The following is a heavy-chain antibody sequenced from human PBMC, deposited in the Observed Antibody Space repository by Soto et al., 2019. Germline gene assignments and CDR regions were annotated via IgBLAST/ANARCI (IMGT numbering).Heavy chain of an antibody. Sequence: GGSLRLSCAASGFTFSSYSMNWVRQAPGKGLEWVSSISSSSSYIYYADSVKGRFTISRDNAKNSLYLQMNSLRAEGTAVYYCARVPYDSSGYYLTLNYFDYWGQGTLVTVSS. CDR2: ISSSSSYI. CDR3: ARVPYDSSGYYLTLNYFDY. V-gene: IGHV3-21*01. CDR1: GFTFSSYS. D-gene: IGHD3-22*01. J-gene: IGHJ4*02.